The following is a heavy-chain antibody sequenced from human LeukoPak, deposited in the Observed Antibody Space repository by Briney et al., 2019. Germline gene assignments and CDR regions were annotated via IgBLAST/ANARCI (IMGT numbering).Heavy chain of an antibody. V-gene: IGHV1-2*02. D-gene: IGHD6-13*01. CDR1: GYTFSDYY. CDR2: INPNSGGT. J-gene: IGHJ5*01. CDR3: MREVGSINWYAY. Sequence: ASVKVSCKASGYTFSDYYMHWVRQAPGQGLEWIGWINPNSGGTKYAQKFQGRVTMTRDTSISTAYIEVSRLRSDDTAVYYCMREVGSINWYAYWGQGTLVTVAS.